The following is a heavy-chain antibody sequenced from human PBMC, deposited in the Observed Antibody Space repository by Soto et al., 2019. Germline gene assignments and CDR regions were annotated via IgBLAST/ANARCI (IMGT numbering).Heavy chain of an antibody. V-gene: IGHV1-69*01. CDR3: ARHCSSTSCPLDWFDP. J-gene: IGHJ5*02. Sequence: QVQLVQSGAEVKKPGSSVKVSCKASGGTFSSYAISWVRQAPGQGLEWMGGIIPIFGTANYAQKFQGRVTITADESTSTAYMELSSLRSEDTAAYYCARHCSSTSCPLDWFDPWGQGTLVTVSS. CDR2: IIPIFGTA. CDR1: GGTFSSYA. D-gene: IGHD2-2*01.